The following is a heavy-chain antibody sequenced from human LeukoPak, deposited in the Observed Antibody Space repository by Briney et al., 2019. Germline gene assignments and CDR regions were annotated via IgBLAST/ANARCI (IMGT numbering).Heavy chain of an antibody. CDR3: ARRLTQYDCFDP. V-gene: IGHV6-1*01. J-gene: IGHJ5*02. CDR2: TYYRSTWYN. Sequence: SQTLSLTCAISGDSVSSNSVTWNWLRQSPSRGLEWLGRTYYRSTWYNDYAVSVRGRITANPDTSKNQFSLHLNSVTPEDTAVYYCARRLTQYDCFDPWGQGSLVTVSS. CDR1: GDSVSSNSVT. D-gene: IGHD2-2*01.